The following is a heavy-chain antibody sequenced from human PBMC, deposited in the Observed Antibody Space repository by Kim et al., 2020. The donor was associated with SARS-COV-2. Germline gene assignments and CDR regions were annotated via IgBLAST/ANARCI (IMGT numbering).Heavy chain of an antibody. CDR1: GGSISSYY. CDR3: ARDNIRYYYGSGSYSNYGMDV. CDR2: IYYSGST. D-gene: IGHD3-10*01. J-gene: IGHJ6*02. Sequence: SETLSLTCTVSGGSISSYYWSWIRQPPGKGLEWIGYIYYSGSTNYNPSLKSRVTISVDTSKNQFSLKLSSVTAADTAVYYCARDNIRYYYGSGSYSNYGMDVWGQGTTVTVSS. V-gene: IGHV4-59*01.